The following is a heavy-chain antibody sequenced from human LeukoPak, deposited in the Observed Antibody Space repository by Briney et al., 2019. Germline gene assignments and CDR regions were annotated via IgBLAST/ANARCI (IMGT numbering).Heavy chain of an antibody. J-gene: IGHJ6*03. D-gene: IGHD2-15*01. Sequence: PGGSLRLSCAASGFTFSNAWMSWVRQAPGKGLEWVGRIKSKTDGGITDYAAPVKGRFTISRDDSKNTLYLQMNSLKTEDTAVYYCTLLVYYYYYMDVWGKGITVTVSS. V-gene: IGHV3-15*01. CDR1: GFTFSNAW. CDR3: TLLVYYYYYMDV. CDR2: IKSKTDGGIT.